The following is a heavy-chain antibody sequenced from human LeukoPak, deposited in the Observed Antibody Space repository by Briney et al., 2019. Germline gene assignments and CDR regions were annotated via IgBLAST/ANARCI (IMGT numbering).Heavy chain of an antibody. CDR3: AAPYSGSSAWGAFDI. V-gene: IGHV1-58*02. CDR2: IVVGSGNT. D-gene: IGHD1-26*01. J-gene: IGHJ3*02. CDR1: GFTFTSSA. Sequence: ASVKVSCKASGFTFTSSAMQWVRRARGQRLEWIGWIVVGSGNTNYAQKFQERVTITRDMSTSTAYMELSSLRSEDTAVYYCAAPYSGSSAWGAFDIWGQGTMVTVSS.